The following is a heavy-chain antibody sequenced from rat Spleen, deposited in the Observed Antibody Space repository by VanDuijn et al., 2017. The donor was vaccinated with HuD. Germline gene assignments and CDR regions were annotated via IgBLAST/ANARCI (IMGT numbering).Heavy chain of an antibody. D-gene: IGHD1-6*01. V-gene: IGHV5-19*01. J-gene: IGHJ2*01. CDR3: ARIMYTHFDY. CDR2: ISPSGGST. CDR1: GFTFRNYG. Sequence: EVQLVESGGGLVQPGRSLKLSCAASGFTFRNYGMAWVRQTLTKGLEWVASISPSGGSTYYRDSVKGRFTISRDNAKSTLYLQMNSLRSEDTATYYCARIMYTHFDYWGQGVMVTVSS.